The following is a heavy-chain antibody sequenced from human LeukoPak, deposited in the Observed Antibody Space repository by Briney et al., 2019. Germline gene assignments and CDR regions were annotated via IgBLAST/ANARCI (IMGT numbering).Heavy chain of an antibody. CDR2: IYYSGST. CDR3: ARGSRELYYFES. Sequence: SETLSLTCSVAGGSISSYYGSCIRQPPGKGLEWIGYIYYSGSTKYNPSLKSRVTISVDASKTQFSLKLNSVTAADTAVYYCARGSRELYYFESRGQGTLVTVSS. V-gene: IGHV4-59*01. J-gene: IGHJ4*02. D-gene: IGHD1-7*01. CDR1: GGSISSYY.